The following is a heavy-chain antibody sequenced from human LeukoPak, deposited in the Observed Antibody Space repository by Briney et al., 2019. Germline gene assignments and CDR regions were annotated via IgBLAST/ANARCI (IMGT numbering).Heavy chain of an antibody. D-gene: IGHD3-22*01. J-gene: IGHJ4*02. CDR3: AREGDYYDSSGYSAPFDY. V-gene: IGHV1-2*02. CDR2: INPNSGGT. CDR1: GDTFTGYY. Sequence: ASVKVSCKASGDTFTGYYMHWVRQAPGQGLEWMGWINPNSGGTNYAQKFQGRVTMTRDTSISTAYMELSRLRSDDTAVYYCAREGDYYDSSGYSAPFDYWGQGTLVTVSS.